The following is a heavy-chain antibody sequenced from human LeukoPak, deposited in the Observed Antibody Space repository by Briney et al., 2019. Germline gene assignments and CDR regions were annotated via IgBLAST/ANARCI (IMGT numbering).Heavy chain of an antibody. J-gene: IGHJ4*02. CDR3: AVGYYYGSGSYYYFDY. CDR2: ISPGSYNT. CDR1: GYSFTSYW. V-gene: IGHV5-51*01. D-gene: IGHD3-10*01. Sequence: GESLKISCKGSGYSFTSYWIGWVRQMPGKGLEWMGIISPGSYNTRYSPSFQGQVTISADRSISTAYLQWSSLKASDTAMYYCAVGYYYGSGSYYYFDYWGQGTLVTVSS.